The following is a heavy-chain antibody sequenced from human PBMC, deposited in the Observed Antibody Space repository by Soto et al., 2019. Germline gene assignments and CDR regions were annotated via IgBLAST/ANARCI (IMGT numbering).Heavy chain of an antibody. CDR1: GGSISSSNW. D-gene: IGHD6-13*01. J-gene: IGHJ3*02. CDR2: IYHSGST. CDR3: ARVKLAAAGTLDAFDI. V-gene: IGHV4-4*02. Sequence: QVQLQESGPGLVKPSGTLSLTCAVSGGSISSSNWWSWVRQSPGKGLEWIGEIYHSGSTNYNPSLKSRVSISVDNSKNQFSLKLSSVTAADTAVYYCARVKLAAAGTLDAFDIWGQGTMVTVSS.